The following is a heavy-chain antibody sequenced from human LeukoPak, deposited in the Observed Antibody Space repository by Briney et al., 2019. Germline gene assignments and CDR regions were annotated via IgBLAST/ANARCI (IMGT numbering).Heavy chain of an antibody. CDR3: AGGPPTVIHYFDH. Sequence: GGSLRLSCAASGFTFSIYAMTWVRQAPGKGLEWVSAISSSGGSTYYADSVQGRFTISRDNSKNTLCLQMNSLRAEDTAVYYCAGGPPTVIHYFDHWGQGTLVTVSS. J-gene: IGHJ4*02. CDR2: ISSSGGST. CDR1: GFTFSIYA. D-gene: IGHD4-17*01. V-gene: IGHV3-23*01.